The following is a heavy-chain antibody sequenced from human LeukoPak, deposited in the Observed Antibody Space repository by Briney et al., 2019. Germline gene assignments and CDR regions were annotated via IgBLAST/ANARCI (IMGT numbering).Heavy chain of an antibody. V-gene: IGHV3-23*01. CDR3: ARVGRSGYDSRVFDY. CDR2: ISGSGGST. J-gene: IGHJ4*02. D-gene: IGHD5-12*01. CDR1: GFTFSSYA. Sequence: GGSLRLSCAASGFTFSSYAMSWVRQAPGKGLEWVSAISGSGGSTYYADSVKDRFTISRDNAKNSLYLQMNSLRAEDTAVYYCARVGRSGYDSRVFDYWGQGTLVTVSS.